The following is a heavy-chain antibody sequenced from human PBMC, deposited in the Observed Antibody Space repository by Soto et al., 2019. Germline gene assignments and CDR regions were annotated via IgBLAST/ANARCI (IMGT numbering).Heavy chain of an antibody. CDR1: GGSFSGYY. J-gene: IGHJ4*02. D-gene: IGHD2-15*01. CDR3: ARRYCSGGSCYSPFDY. V-gene: IGHV4-34*01. Sequence: SETLSLTCAVYGGSFSGYYWSWIRQPPGKGLEWIGEINHSGSTNYNPCLKSRVTISVDTSKNQFSLKLSSVTAADTAVYYCARRYCSGGSCYSPFDYWGQGTLVTVSS. CDR2: INHSGST.